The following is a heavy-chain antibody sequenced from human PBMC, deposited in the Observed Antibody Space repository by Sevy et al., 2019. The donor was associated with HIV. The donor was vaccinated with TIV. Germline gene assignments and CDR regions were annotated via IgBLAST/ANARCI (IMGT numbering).Heavy chain of an antibody. D-gene: IGHD1-26*01. Sequence: GGYLRLSCAASGFTFSDYYMSWIRQAPGKGLEWISYISGSQYMIYYADAVKGRFTISRDDAKNSLYLQMNSLRPEDSAVYFCARHLGTGYFDFWGHGTLVTVSS. V-gene: IGHV3-11*01. CDR1: GFTFSDYY. CDR3: ARHLGTGYFDF. J-gene: IGHJ4*01. CDR2: ISGSQYMI.